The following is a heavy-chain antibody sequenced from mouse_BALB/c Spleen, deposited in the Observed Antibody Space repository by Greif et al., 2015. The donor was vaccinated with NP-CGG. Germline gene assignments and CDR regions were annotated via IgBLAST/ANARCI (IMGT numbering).Heavy chain of an antibody. CDR1: GYTFTDYY. CDR3: ARRTGTEAVDY. D-gene: IGHD4-1*01. J-gene: IGHJ4*01. Sequence: QVQLQQSGPELVKPWASVKISCKASGYTFTDYYINWVNQKPGQGLEWIGWIYPGSGNTKYNENFKGKATLTVDTSSSTAYMQFSSLTSEDTAVYFCARRTGTEAVDYWGQGTSVTVSS. CDR2: IYPGSGNT. V-gene: IGHV1-84*02.